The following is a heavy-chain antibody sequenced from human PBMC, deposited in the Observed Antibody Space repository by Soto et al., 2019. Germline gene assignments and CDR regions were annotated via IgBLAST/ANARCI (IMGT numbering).Heavy chain of an antibody. Sequence: AAVKVSCKSSGYTFTGYYMHWVRQAPGQGLEWMGWINPNSGGTNYAQKFQGRVTMTRDTSITSVYLELSSLRSDDTAVFYCARATSGDDDEFVDWGQATPVTVS. J-gene: IGHJ4*02. CDR2: INPNSGGT. CDR1: GYTFTGYY. V-gene: IGHV1-2*02. D-gene: IGHD5-12*01. CDR3: ARATSGDDDEFVD.